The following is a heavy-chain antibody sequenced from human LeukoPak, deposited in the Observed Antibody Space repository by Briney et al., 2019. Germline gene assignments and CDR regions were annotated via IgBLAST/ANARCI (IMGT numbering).Heavy chain of an antibody. CDR3: ARDLFGDGGAAPRRPHAFDI. Sequence: PGGSLRLSCAASGFTVSSNYMGWVRQAPGKGLEWVSVIYSGGSTYYADSVKGRFTISRDNSKNTLYLQMNSLRAEDTAVYYCARDLFGDGGAAPRRPHAFDIWGQGTMVTVSS. V-gene: IGHV3-53*01. CDR1: GFTVSSNY. D-gene: IGHD3-10*01. CDR2: IYSGGST. J-gene: IGHJ3*02.